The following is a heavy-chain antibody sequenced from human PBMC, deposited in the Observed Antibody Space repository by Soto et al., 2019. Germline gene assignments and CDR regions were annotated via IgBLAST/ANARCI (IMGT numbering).Heavy chain of an antibody. CDR2: IKSEADGGTT. D-gene: IGHD3-10*01. CDR1: GFSFSNAW. Sequence: ESGGGLVKPGGSLRLSCVVSGFSFSNAWMNWVRQAPGKGLEWVGRIKSEADGGTTDYIAPVKGRFTISRADSKNTLYLQMNSLKAEDTAIYYCTASTMAGSGNWFDPWGQGTLVTVSS. V-gene: IGHV3-15*07. J-gene: IGHJ5*02. CDR3: TASTMAGSGNWFDP.